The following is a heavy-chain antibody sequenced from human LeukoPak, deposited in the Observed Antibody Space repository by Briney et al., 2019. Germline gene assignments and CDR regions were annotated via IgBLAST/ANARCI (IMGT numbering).Heavy chain of an antibody. CDR1: GFTFSNYD. D-gene: IGHD3-10*01. CDR2: ISSSGSTI. J-gene: IGHJ6*03. V-gene: IGHV3-48*03. Sequence: PGGSLRLSCAASGFTFSNYDMSWVRQAPGKGLEWVSYISSSGSTIYYADSVKGRFTISRDNAKNSLYLQMNSLRAEDTAVYYCARDGRITMVRGVIYSGPNYYMDVWGKGTTVTISS. CDR3: ARDGRITMVRGVIYSGPNYYMDV.